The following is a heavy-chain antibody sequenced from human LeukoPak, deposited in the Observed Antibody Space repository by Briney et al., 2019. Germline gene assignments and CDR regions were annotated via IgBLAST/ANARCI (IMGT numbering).Heavy chain of an antibody. Sequence: PGGSLRLSCAASGFTVSSNYMSWVRQAPGKALEWVSVIYSGGSTYYADSVKGRFTISRDNSKNTLYLQMNSLRAEDTAVYYCARDSRRILPSDWGQGTLVTVSS. CDR1: GFTVSSNY. J-gene: IGHJ4*02. CDR2: IYSGGST. V-gene: IGHV3-66*01. D-gene: IGHD2-15*01. CDR3: ARDSRRILPSD.